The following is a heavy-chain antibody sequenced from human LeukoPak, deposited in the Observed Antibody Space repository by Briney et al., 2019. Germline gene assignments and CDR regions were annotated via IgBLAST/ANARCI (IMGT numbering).Heavy chain of an antibody. D-gene: IGHD1-26*01. V-gene: IGHV4-39*01. CDR3: ARGGSYPISYYYYGMDV. J-gene: IGHJ6*02. CDR1: GGSISSSSYY. Sequence: SETLSLTCTVSGGSISSSSYYWGWIRQPPGKGLEWIGSIYYSGSTYYNPSLKSRVTISVDTSKNQFSLKLSSVTAADTAVYYCARGGSYPISYYYYGMDVWGQGTTVTVSS. CDR2: IYYSGST.